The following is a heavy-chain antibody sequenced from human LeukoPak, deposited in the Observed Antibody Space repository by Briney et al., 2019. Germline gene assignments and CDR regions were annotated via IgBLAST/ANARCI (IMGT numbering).Heavy chain of an antibody. D-gene: IGHD1-1*01. Sequence: SETLSLTCAVYGGSFSGYYWSWIRQPPGKGLEWIGEINHSGSTNYNPSLKSRVTISVDTSKNQFSLKLSSVTAADTAVYYCARGLGTRIMDASDIWGQGTMVTVSS. CDR1: GGSFSGYY. V-gene: IGHV4-34*01. CDR3: ARGLGTRIMDASDI. J-gene: IGHJ3*02. CDR2: INHSGST.